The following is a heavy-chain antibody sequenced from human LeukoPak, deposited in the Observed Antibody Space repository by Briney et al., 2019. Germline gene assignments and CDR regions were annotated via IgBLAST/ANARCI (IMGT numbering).Heavy chain of an antibody. CDR2: TYYRSKWYN. D-gene: IGHD1-14*01. V-gene: IGHV6-1*01. J-gene: IGHJ3*01. CDR1: GDSVSSNSAA. CDR3: VRDDGIGLDAFDV. Sequence: SQTLSLTCAVSGDSVSSNSAAWNWIRQSPSRGLEWLGRTYYRSKWYNDYAVSVKSRITINPDTSKNQFSLQLNSVTPEDTAVYYCVRDDGIGLDAFDVWSPGTMVTVSS.